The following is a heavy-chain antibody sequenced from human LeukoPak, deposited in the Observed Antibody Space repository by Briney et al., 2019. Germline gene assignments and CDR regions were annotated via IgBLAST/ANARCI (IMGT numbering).Heavy chain of an antibody. CDR2: ISAYNGNT. V-gene: IGHV1-18*01. Sequence: GASVKVSCKASGYTFSSYGISWVRQAPGQGLEWMGWISAYNGNTNYAQKFQGRVTMTTETSTSTTYMEVRSLGSDDTAVYYCARHGLDFWSGQNWFDPWGQGTLVTVSS. CDR1: GYTFSSYG. J-gene: IGHJ5*02. CDR3: ARHGLDFWSGQNWFDP. D-gene: IGHD3-3*01.